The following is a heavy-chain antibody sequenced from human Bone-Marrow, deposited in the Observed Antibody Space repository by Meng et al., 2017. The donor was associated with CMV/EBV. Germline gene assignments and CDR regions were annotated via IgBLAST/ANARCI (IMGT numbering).Heavy chain of an antibody. CDR3: ATSPITMVRGVILNY. Sequence: ASVKVSCKVSGYTLTELSMHWVRQAPGKGLEWMGGFDPEDGETIYAQKFQGRVTMTEDTSTDTAYMELSSLRSEYTAVYYCATSPITMVRGVILNYWGQGTLVTVSS. J-gene: IGHJ4*02. CDR2: FDPEDGET. CDR1: GYTLTELS. V-gene: IGHV1-24*01. D-gene: IGHD3-10*01.